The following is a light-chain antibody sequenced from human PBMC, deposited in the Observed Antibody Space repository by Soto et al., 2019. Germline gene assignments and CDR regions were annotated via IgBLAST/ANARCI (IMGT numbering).Light chain of an antibody. V-gene: IGLV1-40*01. CDR3: SSYAGSSNV. CDR2: GDT. CDR1: SSNIGAGSY. J-gene: IGLJ1*01. Sequence: QSVLTQPPSVSGAPGQRVTISCTGSSSNIGAGSYVHWYQHLPGTAPKVLIFGDTNRRSGVPGRFSGSKSGNTASLTVSGLQAEDEADYYCSSYAGSSNVFGTGTKLTVL.